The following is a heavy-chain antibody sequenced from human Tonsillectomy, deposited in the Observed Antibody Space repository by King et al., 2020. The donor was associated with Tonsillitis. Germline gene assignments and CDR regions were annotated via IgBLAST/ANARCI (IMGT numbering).Heavy chain of an antibody. V-gene: IGHV1-69*09. CDR1: GGTFSSYA. D-gene: IGHD5-18*01. CDR2: IFPFLSIT. J-gene: IGHJ6*03. Sequence: VQLVESGAEVKKPGSSVKVSCKASGGTFSSYAISWVRQAPGQGLEWMGRIFPFLSITNYAQKFQGRVTITADKSTRTAYMELSSLRSEDTAVYYCARGYGNSYFSYNMDVWGKGTTVTVS. CDR3: ARGYGNSYFSYNMDV.